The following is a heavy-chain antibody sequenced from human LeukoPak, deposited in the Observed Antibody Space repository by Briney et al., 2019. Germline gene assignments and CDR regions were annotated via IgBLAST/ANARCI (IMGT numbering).Heavy chain of an antibody. J-gene: IGHJ4*02. Sequence: PGGSLRLSCAASGFTSSSYAMHWVRQAPGKGLEWVAVISYDGSNKYYADSVKGRFTISRDNSKNTLYLQMNSLRAEDTAVYYCARDPGSGHFDYWGQGTLVTVSS. D-gene: IGHD3-10*01. CDR3: ARDPGSGHFDY. CDR2: ISYDGSNK. CDR1: GFTSSSYA. V-gene: IGHV3-30-3*01.